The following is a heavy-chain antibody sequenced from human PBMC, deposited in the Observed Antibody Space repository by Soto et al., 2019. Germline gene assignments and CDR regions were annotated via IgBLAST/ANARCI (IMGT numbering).Heavy chain of an antibody. V-gene: IGHV3-74*01. CDR2: INNDGSST. CDR1: GFTFSSYW. CDR3: ASGGVAGSGTFYNDY. D-gene: IGHD3-10*01. Sequence: EVQLVESGGGLVQPGGSLRLSCAASGFTFSSYWMHWVRQAPGKGLVWVSRINNDGSSTSYADSVKGRLTISRDNAKITLYLQVNSLRAEDTAVYYCASGGVAGSGTFYNDYWGRGTLVTVSS. J-gene: IGHJ4*02.